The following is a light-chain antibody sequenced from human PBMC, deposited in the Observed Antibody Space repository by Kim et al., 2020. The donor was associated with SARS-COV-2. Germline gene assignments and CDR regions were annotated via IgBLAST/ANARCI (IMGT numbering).Light chain of an antibody. J-gene: IGKJ4*01. Sequence: SVGDRVTITCRSSQDISSALAWYQQKPGKAPKLLSYGASSLQSGVPSRFSGSGSETDFTLTITSLQPEDFATYYCQQFKSFPQITFGGGTKVDIK. V-gene: IGKV1-13*02. CDR2: GAS. CDR3: QQFKSFPQIT. CDR1: QDISSA.